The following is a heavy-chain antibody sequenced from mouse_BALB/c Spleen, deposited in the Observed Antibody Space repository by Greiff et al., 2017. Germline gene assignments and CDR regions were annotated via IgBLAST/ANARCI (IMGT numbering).Heavy chain of an antibody. CDR3: AREGIHYGSSYAMDY. J-gene: IGHJ4*01. CDR1: GYSITSGYY. Sequence: VQLKQSGPGLVKPSQSLSLTCSVTGYSITSGYYWNWIRQFPGNKLEWMGYISYDGSNNYNPSLKNRISITRDTSKNQFFLKLNSVTTEDTATYYCAREGIHYGSSYAMDYWGQGTSVTVSS. CDR2: ISYDGSN. V-gene: IGHV3-6*02. D-gene: IGHD1-1*01.